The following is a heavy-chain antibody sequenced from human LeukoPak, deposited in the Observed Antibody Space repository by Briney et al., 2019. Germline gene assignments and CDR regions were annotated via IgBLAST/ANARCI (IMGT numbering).Heavy chain of an antibody. V-gene: IGHV4-59*01. D-gene: IGHD3-16*01. CDR1: GGSISSYY. CDR2: ITYTGST. CDR3: ARSYCYGYVWEY. Sequence: SETLSLTCIISGGSISSYYWSWIRQSPGKGLEWIGYITYTGSTDYDPSLKSRVTISVDTSRNQFSLRLNSVTAADTAVYYCARSYCYGYVWEYWGQGTPVTVSS. J-gene: IGHJ4*02.